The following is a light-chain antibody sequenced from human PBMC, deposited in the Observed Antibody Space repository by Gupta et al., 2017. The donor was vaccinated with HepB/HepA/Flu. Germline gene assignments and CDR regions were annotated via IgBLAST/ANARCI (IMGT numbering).Light chain of an antibody. Sequence: SVLIQPPSASGTPGQRVTISCSGSSSNIGNDNVYWYQQLPETAPKLLIYKNDQRPSGVSDRFSGSKSGTSASLAISGLRTEDEADYYCVGWDGSLSGYVFGTGTKVTVL. V-gene: IGLV1-47*01. CDR2: KND. CDR1: SSNIGNDN. CDR3: VGWDGSLSGYV. J-gene: IGLJ1*01.